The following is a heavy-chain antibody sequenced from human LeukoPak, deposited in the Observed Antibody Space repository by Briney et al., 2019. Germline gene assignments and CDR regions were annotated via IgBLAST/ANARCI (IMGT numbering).Heavy chain of an antibody. V-gene: IGHV4-34*01. J-gene: IGHJ4*02. CDR3: ARDSGPGTDIVATRGYFDY. CDR1: GASVNSYY. Sequence: SETLSLTCTVSGASVNSYYWSWIRQPPGKGLEWIGEINHSGSTSYNPSHKSRVTVSVDTSKNQFSLKLSSVTAADTAVYYCARDSGPGTDIVATRGYFDYWGQGTLVTVSS. D-gene: IGHD5-12*01. CDR2: INHSGST.